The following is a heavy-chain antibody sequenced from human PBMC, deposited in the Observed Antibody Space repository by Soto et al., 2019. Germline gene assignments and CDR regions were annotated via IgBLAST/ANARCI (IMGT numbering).Heavy chain of an antibody. CDR1: GGTFSSYA. J-gene: IGHJ6*02. CDR2: IIPIFGTA. CDR3: ARGGRYFDWSRYYYYGMDV. Sequence: SVKVSCKASGGTFSSYAISWVRQAPGQGLEWMGGIIPIFGTANYAQKFQGRVTITADESTSTAYMELSSLRSEDTAVYYCARGGRYFDWSRYYYYGMDVWGQGTTVTVSS. V-gene: IGHV1-69*13. D-gene: IGHD3-9*01.